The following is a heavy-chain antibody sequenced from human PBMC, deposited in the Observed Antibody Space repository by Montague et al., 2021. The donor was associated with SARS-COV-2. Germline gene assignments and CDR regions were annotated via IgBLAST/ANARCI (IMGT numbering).Heavy chain of an antibody. Sequence: SLRLSCAASGFTFSNSPMSWARQAPGKGLDWVSVIHSAGRGTYYADSVQGRFTISRDNLKNTVYLQMNSLRDVDTALYYCAKVGDILAGYSLINLDAWGQGTLVVVSS. CDR1: GFTFSNSP. V-gene: IGHV3-23*03. D-gene: IGHD3-9*01. CDR3: AKVGDILAGYSLINLDA. J-gene: IGHJ5*02. CDR2: IHSAGRGT.